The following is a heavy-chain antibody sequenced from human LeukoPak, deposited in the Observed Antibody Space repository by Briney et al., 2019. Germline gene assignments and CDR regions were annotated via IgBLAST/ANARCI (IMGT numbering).Heavy chain of an antibody. J-gene: IGHJ4*02. Sequence: PSQTLSLTCAVSGGSICSGGYSWSWIRQPPGKGLEWIGYIYHNGNTYYSPSLKSRVTISVDRSKNQLSLKLSSVTAADTAMYYCASGGYSYGFDYWGQGTLVTVSS. CDR3: ASGGYSYGFDY. CDR2: IYHNGNT. CDR1: GGSICSGGYS. V-gene: IGHV4-30-2*01. D-gene: IGHD5-18*01.